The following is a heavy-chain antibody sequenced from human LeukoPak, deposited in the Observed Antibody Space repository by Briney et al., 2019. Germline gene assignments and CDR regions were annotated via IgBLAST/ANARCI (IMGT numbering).Heavy chain of an antibody. J-gene: IGHJ4*02. Sequence: GGSLRLSCAASGFTFSRYAMAWVRQAPGKGPEWVSAISGSGVNTYYADSVRGRFTISRANSKNTLYLQMNSLRAEDSAVYYCAKGPLIEVAGTTWDYWGQGTLVTVSS. D-gene: IGHD6-19*01. CDR3: AKGPLIEVAGTTWDY. CDR2: ISGSGVNT. V-gene: IGHV3-23*01. CDR1: GFTFSRYA.